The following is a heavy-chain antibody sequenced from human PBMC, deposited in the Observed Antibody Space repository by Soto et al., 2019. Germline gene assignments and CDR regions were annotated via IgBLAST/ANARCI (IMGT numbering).Heavy chain of an antibody. CDR1: KFTISSYI. CDR3: AKLHYFDY. V-gene: IGHV3-23*01. Sequence: EVLLLESGGGLVQPGGSLRLSCAASKFTISSYIMYWVRQAPGKGLEWVSGISESGDRTYYADSVVGRFTISRDNSKNTLYLQMNSLRAEDTAVYYCAKLHYFDYWGQATLVTVSS. CDR2: ISESGDRT. J-gene: IGHJ4*02.